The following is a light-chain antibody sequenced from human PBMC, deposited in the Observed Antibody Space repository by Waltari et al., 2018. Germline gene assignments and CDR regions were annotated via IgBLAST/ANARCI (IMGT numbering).Light chain of an antibody. J-gene: IGKJ1*01. Sequence: DIQMTQSPSSLSASVGDRVTITCRASQTISSYLNWYHQKPGKAPELLIYAASRLQSGVPSRLSGSGSGTDFTLTISSLQPEDFATYYCQQSYSTPQTFGQGTKVEIK. V-gene: IGKV1-39*01. CDR3: QQSYSTPQT. CDR1: QTISSY. CDR2: AAS.